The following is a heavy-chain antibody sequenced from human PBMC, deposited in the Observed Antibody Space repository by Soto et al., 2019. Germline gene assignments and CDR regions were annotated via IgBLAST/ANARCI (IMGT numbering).Heavy chain of an antibody. V-gene: IGHV4-59*01. CDR3: ARDPDSSGWFDP. CDR2: IYYSGST. Sequence: SETLSLTCTVSGGSISSYYWIWIRQPPGKGLEWIGYIYYSGSTNYNPSLKSRVTISVDTSKNQFSLKLSSVTAADTAVYYCARDPDSSGWFDPWGQGTLVTVSS. D-gene: IGHD6-19*01. CDR1: GGSISSYY. J-gene: IGHJ5*02.